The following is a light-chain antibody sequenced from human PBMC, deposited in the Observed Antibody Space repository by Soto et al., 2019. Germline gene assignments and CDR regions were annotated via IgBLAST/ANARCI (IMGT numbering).Light chain of an antibody. J-gene: IGKJ5*01. CDR2: GAS. Sequence: IVWTQSPGTLSLSPGERATLSCRASQSVTTQLAWYQQKPGQAPRLIIHGASSRATGVPDRISGSGSGTDFTLTISSLEPEDFGVYYCQQRGSWPPTFGQGTRLEIK. CDR1: QSVTTQ. CDR3: QQRGSWPPT. V-gene: IGKV3-11*01.